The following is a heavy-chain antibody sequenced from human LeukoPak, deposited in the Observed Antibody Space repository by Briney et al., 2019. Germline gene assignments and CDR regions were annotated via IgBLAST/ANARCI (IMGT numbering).Heavy chain of an antibody. D-gene: IGHD6-19*01. CDR2: IKEDGGEQ. CDR3: ARGPVDSSGLFFDY. J-gene: IGHJ4*02. CDR1: GFTFSSDY. V-gene: IGHV3-7*01. Sequence: GGSLRLSCATSGFTFSSDYMSWVRQAPGKGLEWVANIKEDGGEQNYADSVKGRFTISRDNAKNSLYLQMNSLRAEDTAVYYCARGPVDSSGLFFDYWGQGTLVTVSS.